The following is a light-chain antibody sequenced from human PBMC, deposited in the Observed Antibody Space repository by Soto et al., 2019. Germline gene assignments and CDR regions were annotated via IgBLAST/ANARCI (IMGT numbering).Light chain of an antibody. Sequence: QSALTQPASVSGSPGQSITISCTGTNSDVGAYNYVSWYQQHPGKAPKLMIYDVTNRPSGVSNRFSGSKSGYTASLTISGLQAEDDADYYCSSYTTSSTYVFGTGTKLTVL. V-gene: IGLV2-14*03. CDR2: DVT. CDR1: NSDVGAYNY. CDR3: SSYTTSSTYV. J-gene: IGLJ1*01.